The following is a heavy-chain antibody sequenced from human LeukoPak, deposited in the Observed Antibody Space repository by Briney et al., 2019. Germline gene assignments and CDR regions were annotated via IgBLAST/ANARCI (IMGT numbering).Heavy chain of an antibody. CDR2: ISSSGSTI. D-gene: IGHD2/OR15-2a*01. CDR3: AREGPRGNSQFDY. Sequence: PGGSLRLSCAASGFTFSDYYMSWIRQAPGKGLEWVSYISSSGSTIYYADSVKGRFTISRDNSKNTLYLQMNSLRAEDTAVYYCAREGPRGNSQFDYWGQGTLVTVSS. V-gene: IGHV3-11*04. J-gene: IGHJ4*02. CDR1: GFTFSDYY.